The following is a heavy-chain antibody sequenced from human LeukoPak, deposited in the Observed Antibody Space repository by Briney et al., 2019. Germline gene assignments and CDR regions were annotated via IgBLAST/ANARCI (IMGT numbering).Heavy chain of an antibody. Sequence: GGSLRLSCAASGFTFSSYWMSWVRQAPGKGLAWVANIKQDGSEKYYVDSVKGRFTISRDNAKNSLYLQMNSLRAEDTAVYYCARAIRSSYYDFWSGIGYWGQGTLVTVSS. D-gene: IGHD3-3*01. CDR3: ARAIRSSYYDFWSGIGY. CDR2: IKQDGSEK. J-gene: IGHJ4*02. V-gene: IGHV3-7*05. CDR1: GFTFSSYW.